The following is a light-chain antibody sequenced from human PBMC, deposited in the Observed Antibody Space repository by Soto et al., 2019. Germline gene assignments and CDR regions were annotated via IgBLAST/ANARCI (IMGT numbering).Light chain of an antibody. CDR3: QEYHSPPFT. CDR1: ESISSW. V-gene: IGKV1-5*02. CDR2: DAS. J-gene: IGKJ3*01. Sequence: DIQMTQTPSTLPASVGDTVSILCRASESISSWLAWYQQKPGNAPRLLIYDASKLGRGVPSRFSGAGSGTEFILTISSLQPEDVATYYCQEYHSPPFTFGPG.